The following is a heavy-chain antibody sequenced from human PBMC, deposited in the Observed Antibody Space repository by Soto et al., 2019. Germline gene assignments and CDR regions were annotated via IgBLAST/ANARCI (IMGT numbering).Heavy chain of an antibody. J-gene: IGHJ5*02. CDR1: GYTFTSYG. D-gene: IGHD3-10*01. CDR2: ISAYNGNT. CDR3: ARGITMVRGVIPRTNWFDP. V-gene: IGHV1-18*04. Sequence: ASVKVSCKASGYTFTSYGISWVRQAPGQGLEWMGWISAYNGNTNYAQKLQGRVTMTTDTSTSTAYMELRSLRSDDTAVYYCARGITMVRGVIPRTNWFDPWGQGTLVIVSS.